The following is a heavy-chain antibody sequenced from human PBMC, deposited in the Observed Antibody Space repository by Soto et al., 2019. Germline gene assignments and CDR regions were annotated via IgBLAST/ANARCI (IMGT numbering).Heavy chain of an antibody. V-gene: IGHV3-11*01. CDR1: GFTFSDYY. CDR2: ISSSGSTI. Sequence: QVQLVESGGGLVKPGGSLRLSCAASGFTFSDYYMSWIRQAPGKGLEWVSYISSSGSTIYYADSVKGRFTISRDNAKNSLYLQMNSLRAEDTAVYYCVRAGREGGIVVVVAATDPSAFDIWGQGTMVTVSS. J-gene: IGHJ3*02. CDR3: VRAGREGGIVVVVAATDPSAFDI. D-gene: IGHD2-15*01.